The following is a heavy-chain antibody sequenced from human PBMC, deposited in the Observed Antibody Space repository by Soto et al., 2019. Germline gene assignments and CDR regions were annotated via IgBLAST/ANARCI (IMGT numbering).Heavy chain of an antibody. CDR2: ISAYNGNT. J-gene: IGHJ5*02. CDR1: VYTFTSYG. Sequence: GASVKVSCKASVYTFTSYGISWVRQAPGQGLEWMGWISAYNGNTNYAQKLQGRVTMTTDTSTSTAYMELRSLRSGDTAVYYCARGPTGYCTNGVCYSWFDPWGQGTLVTVSS. V-gene: IGHV1-18*01. CDR3: ARGPTGYCTNGVCYSWFDP. D-gene: IGHD2-8*01.